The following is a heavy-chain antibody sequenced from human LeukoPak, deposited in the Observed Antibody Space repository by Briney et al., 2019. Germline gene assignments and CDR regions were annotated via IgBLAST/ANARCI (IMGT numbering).Heavy chain of an antibody. CDR3: AKSCGYSRSWFDY. Sequence: GGSLRLSCAASGFTFSSYAMSWARQAPGKRLEWVSGISGNGGGTYYADSVKGRFTISRDNSKNTLYLQMNSLRAEDTAVYYCAKSCGYSRSWFDYWGQGTLVTVSS. D-gene: IGHD6-13*01. CDR2: ISGNGGGT. V-gene: IGHV3-23*01. CDR1: GFTFSSYA. J-gene: IGHJ4*02.